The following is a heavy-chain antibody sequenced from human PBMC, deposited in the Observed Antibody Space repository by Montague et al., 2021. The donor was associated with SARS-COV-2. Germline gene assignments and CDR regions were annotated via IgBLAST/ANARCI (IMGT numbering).Heavy chain of an antibody. J-gene: IGHJ4*01. V-gene: IGHV4-39*01. CDR3: TRHVHMTWPEPSPGFDY. D-gene: IGHD1-1*01. CDR1: GDSISSSSYN. Sequence: SETLSLTCTVSGDSISSSSYNWGWIPQRPGKGLAWIGSVLNSGRPYYNPSFKSPVTIYVDTSKNQLSLKLSSVTAADTAVYYCTRHVHMTWPEPSPGFDYWGQGTLATVSS. CDR2: VLNSGRP.